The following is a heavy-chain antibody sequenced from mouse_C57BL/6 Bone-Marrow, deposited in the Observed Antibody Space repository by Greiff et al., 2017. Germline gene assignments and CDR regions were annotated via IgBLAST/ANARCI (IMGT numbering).Heavy chain of an antibody. CDR3: ARHGITTVA. J-gene: IGHJ4*01. CDR2: ISNGGGSN. D-gene: IGHD1-1*01. CDR1: GFTFSDYY. Sequence: EVQLQESGGGLVQPGGSLKLSCAASGFTFSDYYMYWVRQTPEKRLEWVAYISNGGGSNYYPDTVKGRFTISRDNAKNTLYLQMSLLKSEDTAMYYCARHGITTVAGGQGTSVTVSS. V-gene: IGHV5-12*01.